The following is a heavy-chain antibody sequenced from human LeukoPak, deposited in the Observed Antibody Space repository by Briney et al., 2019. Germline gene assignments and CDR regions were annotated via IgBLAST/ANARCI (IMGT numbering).Heavy chain of an antibody. Sequence: GGSLRLSCAASGFTFSSYWMHWVRQAPGKGLVWVSRINSDGSSTSYADSVKGRFTISRDNSKNTLYLQMNSLRAEDTAVYYCAKGGWLLPHYFDYWGQGTLVTVSS. CDR2: INSDGSST. CDR1: GFTFSSYW. D-gene: IGHD3-22*01. V-gene: IGHV3-74*01. CDR3: AKGGWLLPHYFDY. J-gene: IGHJ4*02.